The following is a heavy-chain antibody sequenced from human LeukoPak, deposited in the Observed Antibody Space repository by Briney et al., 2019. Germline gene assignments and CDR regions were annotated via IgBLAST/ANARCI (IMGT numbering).Heavy chain of an antibody. Sequence: GGSLGLSCAASGFTFSSYWMSGVRQAPGKGLEGVANIKQDGSEKYYVDSVKGRFTISRDNAKNSLYLQMNSLRAEDTAVYYCARGKASGQLPASKWFDPWGQGTLVTVSS. CDR3: ARGKASGQLPASKWFDP. CDR2: IKQDGSEK. V-gene: IGHV3-7*01. J-gene: IGHJ5*02. CDR1: GFTFSSYW. D-gene: IGHD2-2*01.